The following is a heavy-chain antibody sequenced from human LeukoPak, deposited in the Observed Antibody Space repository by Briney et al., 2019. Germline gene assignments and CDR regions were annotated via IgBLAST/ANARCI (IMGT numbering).Heavy chain of an antibody. J-gene: IGHJ4*02. V-gene: IGHV4-4*07. CDR2: IHTSGSA. Sequence: SETLSLTCSVSGSSFNTYYWSWIRQPAGKALEWIGRIHTSGSADYSPSLQSRVTISVDMSKKEFSLKLTSVTAADTADYYCARDFVYLIDEDYGWGQGILVTVSS. CDR1: GSSFNTYY. D-gene: IGHD4-17*01. CDR3: ARDFVYLIDEDYG.